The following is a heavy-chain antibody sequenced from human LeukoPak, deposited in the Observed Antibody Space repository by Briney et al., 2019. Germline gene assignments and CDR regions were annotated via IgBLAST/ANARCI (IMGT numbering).Heavy chain of an antibody. CDR3: ARDRYGDGFAHFDY. D-gene: IGHD5-24*01. Sequence: ASVKVSCKASGYSSTAYAMHWVRQAPGQGLEWVGWITPTGGADYAQKFQGRVTMTSDTSMSTVYMDLNRLTSDDTAVYFCARDRYGDGFAHFDYWGQGTLVTVSS. J-gene: IGHJ4*02. V-gene: IGHV1-2*02. CDR1: GYSSTAYA. CDR2: ITPTGGA.